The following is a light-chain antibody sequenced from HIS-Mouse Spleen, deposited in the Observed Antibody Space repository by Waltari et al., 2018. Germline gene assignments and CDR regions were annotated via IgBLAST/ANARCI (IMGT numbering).Light chain of an antibody. J-gene: IGLJ3*02. V-gene: IGLV2-23*01. CDR3: CSWV. CDR2: EGS. CDR1: SSDVGSYNL. Sequence: QSALTQPASVSGSPGQSITISCTGTSSDVGSYNLVSWYQQHPGKAPKLMIYEGSKRPSGVSNRFSGYKSGNTASLTISGLQAEDEADYYCCSWVFGGGTKLTVL.